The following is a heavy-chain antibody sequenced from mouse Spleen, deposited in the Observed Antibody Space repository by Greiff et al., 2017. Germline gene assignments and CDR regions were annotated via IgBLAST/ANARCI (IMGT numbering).Heavy chain of an antibody. CDR1: GFSLTSYG. CDR3: ARRGYGKGPYAMDY. CDR2: IWSGGST. V-gene: IGHV2-2*02. Sequence: VQLQQSGPGLVQPSQSLSITCTVSGFSLTSYGVHWVRQSPGKGLEWLGVIWSGGSTDYNAAFISRLSISKDNSKSQVFFKMNSLQANDTAIYYCARRGYGKGPYAMDYWGQGTSVTVSS. D-gene: IGHD1-1*01. J-gene: IGHJ4*01.